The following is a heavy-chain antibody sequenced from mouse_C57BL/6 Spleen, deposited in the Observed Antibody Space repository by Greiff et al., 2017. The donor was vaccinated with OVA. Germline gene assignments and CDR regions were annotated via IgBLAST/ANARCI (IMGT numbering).Heavy chain of an antibody. CDR2: IDPSDSET. V-gene: IGHV1-52*01. D-gene: IGHD2-2*01. CDR1: GYTFTSYW. CDR3: ARWGYDGVDH. J-gene: IGHJ2*01. Sequence: QVQLQQPGAELVRPGSSVKLSCKASGYTFTSYWMHWVKQRPIQGLEWIGNIDPSDSETHYNQKFKDKATLTVDKSSSTAYMQLSSLTSEDSAVYYCARWGYDGVDHWGQGTTLTVSS.